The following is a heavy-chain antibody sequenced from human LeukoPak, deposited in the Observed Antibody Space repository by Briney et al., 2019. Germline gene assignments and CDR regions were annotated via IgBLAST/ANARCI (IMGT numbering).Heavy chain of an antibody. CDR3: ARSLGYCSAGSCFPFDY. CDR1: GFTFGTYW. CDR2: VKQDGSDK. Sequence: GRSLRLSCVASGFTFGTYWMSWVRQAPGKGLEWEANVKQDGSDKYYVDSVKGRFTISRDDAKNSLYLQMNSLRAEDTAVYYCARSLGYCSAGSCFPFDYWGQGTLVTVSS. V-gene: IGHV3-7*05. J-gene: IGHJ4*02. D-gene: IGHD2-15*01.